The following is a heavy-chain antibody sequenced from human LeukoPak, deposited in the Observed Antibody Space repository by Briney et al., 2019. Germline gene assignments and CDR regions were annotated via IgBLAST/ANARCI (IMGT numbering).Heavy chain of an antibody. CDR1: GFTFSNYD. CDR2: IGTAGDT. Sequence: GGSLRLSCAASGFTFSNYDMHWVRQAPGQGLEWVSAIGTAGDTYYPGSVKGRFTISSENAKNSLYLQMNSLRAGDTAVYYCPRESDAYDSSAGYLDLWGRGTLVTVSS. D-gene: IGHD3-22*01. CDR3: PRESDAYDSSAGYLDL. V-gene: IGHV3-13*04. J-gene: IGHJ2*01.